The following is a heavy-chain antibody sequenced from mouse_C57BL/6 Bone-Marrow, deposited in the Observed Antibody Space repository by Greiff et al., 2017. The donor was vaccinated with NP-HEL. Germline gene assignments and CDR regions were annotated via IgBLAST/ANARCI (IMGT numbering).Heavy chain of an antibody. J-gene: IGHJ2*01. Sequence: EVHLVESGGGLVKPGGSLKLSCAASGFTFSDYGMHWVRQAPEKGLEWVAYISSGSSTIYYADTVKGRFTISRDNAKNTLFLQMTSLRSEDTAMYYCARPGTTVVGYYFDYWGQGTTLTVSS. CDR3: ARPGTTVVGYYFDY. V-gene: IGHV5-17*01. D-gene: IGHD1-1*01. CDR1: GFTFSDYG. CDR2: ISSGSSTI.